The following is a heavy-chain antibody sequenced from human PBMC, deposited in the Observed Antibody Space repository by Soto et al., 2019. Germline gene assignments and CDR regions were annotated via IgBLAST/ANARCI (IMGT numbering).Heavy chain of an antibody. J-gene: IGHJ4*02. V-gene: IGHV3-30-3*01. CDR2: ISYDGSNK. CDR1: GFTFSSYA. Sequence: QVQLVESGGGVVQPGRSLRLSCAASGFTFSSYAMHWVRQAPGKGLEWVAVISYDGSNKYYADSVKGRFTISRDNSKNTLYLQMNSLRAEDTAVYYCARPGGDGYNSVYWGQGTLVTVSS. CDR3: ARPGGDGYNSVY. D-gene: IGHD5-12*01.